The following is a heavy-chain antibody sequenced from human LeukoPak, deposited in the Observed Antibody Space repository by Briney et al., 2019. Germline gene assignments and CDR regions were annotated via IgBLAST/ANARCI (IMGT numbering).Heavy chain of an antibody. CDR1: GGSFSGYY. D-gene: IGHD3-22*01. Sequence: PSETLSLTCAVYGGSFSGYYWSWIRQPPGKGLEWIGEINHSESTNYNPSLKSRVTISVDTSKNQFSLKLSSVTAADTAVYYCARLLGSMIYNFDYWGQGTLVTVSS. V-gene: IGHV4-34*01. CDR3: ARLLGSMIYNFDY. J-gene: IGHJ4*02. CDR2: INHSEST.